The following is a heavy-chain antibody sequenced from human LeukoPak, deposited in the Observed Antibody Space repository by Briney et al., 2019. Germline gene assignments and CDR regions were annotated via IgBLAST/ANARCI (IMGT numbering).Heavy chain of an antibody. Sequence: SETLSLTCAVYIDSFTNYYWNWIRQTPGKGLEWIGEVNDSGGTNINPSLRSRVILSVDTSKNQFSLKLSSVTAADTAVFYCARGHSSSWSLLGIDYWGQGTLVTVSS. CDR2: VNDSGGT. D-gene: IGHD6-13*01. CDR1: IDSFTNYY. CDR3: ARGHSSSWSLLGIDY. V-gene: IGHV4-34*01. J-gene: IGHJ4*02.